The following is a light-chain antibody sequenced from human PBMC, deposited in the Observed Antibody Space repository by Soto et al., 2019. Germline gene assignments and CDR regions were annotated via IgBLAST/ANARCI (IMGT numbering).Light chain of an antibody. Sequence: EIVMTQSPATLSVSPGERATLSCRASQSVSSNLAWFQQKPGQAPRLLIYGASTRATGIPARFSGSGSGTEVTITISSLQSEDCAGYYCQQHNNWPPWTFGRGTKVEIK. J-gene: IGKJ1*01. V-gene: IGKV3-15*01. CDR2: GAS. CDR3: QQHNNWPPWT. CDR1: QSVSSN.